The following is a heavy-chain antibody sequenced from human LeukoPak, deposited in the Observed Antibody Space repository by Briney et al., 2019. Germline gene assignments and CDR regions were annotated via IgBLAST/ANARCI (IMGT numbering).Heavy chain of an antibody. Sequence: PSETLSLTCTVSGGSLSGFYWSWIRQPPGKGLEWIGYIYYSGSTNYNPSLKSRVTISVDTSKNQFSLKLSSVTAADTAVYYCARGPNFDYWGQGTLVTVSS. J-gene: IGHJ4*02. CDR2: IYYSGST. V-gene: IGHV4-59*01. CDR3: ARGPNFDY. CDR1: GGSLSGFY.